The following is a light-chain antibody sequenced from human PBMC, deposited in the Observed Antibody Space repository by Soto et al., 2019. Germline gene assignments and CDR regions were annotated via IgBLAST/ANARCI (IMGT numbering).Light chain of an antibody. CDR3: QQYSFYPCT. V-gene: IGKV1-5*03. J-gene: IGKJ2*02. Sequence: DIQMTQSPSTLSASVGDRVTITCRASQSISSWLAWYQQKPGKAPKLLIYKASSLESGVPSRFSGSGSGTEFTLTISSLQPDDFATYYCQQYSFYPCTFGQGTKLEIK. CDR1: QSISSW. CDR2: KAS.